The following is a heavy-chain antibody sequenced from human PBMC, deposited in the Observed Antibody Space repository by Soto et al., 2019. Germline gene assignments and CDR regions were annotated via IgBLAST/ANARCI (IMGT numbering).Heavy chain of an antibody. CDR3: AREIFGVIISGGRDAFDI. V-gene: IGHV1-69*01. D-gene: IGHD3-3*01. Sequence: QVQLVQSGAEGKKPGSSVKVSCKASGGTFSTYAISWVRQAPGQGLEWMGGIIPIFGTAKYAQKFQGRVTITADESTSRAYMELSSLRSEDTAVYYCAREIFGVIISGGRDAFDIWGQGTMVTVSS. CDR1: GGTFSTYA. J-gene: IGHJ3*02. CDR2: IIPIFGTA.